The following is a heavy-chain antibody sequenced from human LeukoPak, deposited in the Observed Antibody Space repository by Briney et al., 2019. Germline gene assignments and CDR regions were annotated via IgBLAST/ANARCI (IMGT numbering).Heavy chain of an antibody. CDR1: GSTVSSNY. D-gene: IGHD3-16*01. J-gene: IGHJ4*02. CDR2: IYSGGTT. CDR3: ARDSDYLPGN. Sequence: GGSLRLSCAASGSTVSSNYMSWVRQAPGKGLECVSIIYSGGTTYYADSVKGRFTISRDNSKNMLYLQMNSLRAEDTAVYYCARDSDYLPGNWGQGTLVTVSS. V-gene: IGHV3-66*02.